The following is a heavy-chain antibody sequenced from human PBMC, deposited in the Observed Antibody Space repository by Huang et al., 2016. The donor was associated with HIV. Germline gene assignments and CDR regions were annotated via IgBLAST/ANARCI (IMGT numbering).Heavy chain of an antibody. D-gene: IGHD3-16*01. J-gene: IGHJ4*02. CDR3: SHRGTYGSNTYFDY. Sequence: QITLKESGPTLVKPTQPLTLTCTFSGFSLRTSGVGVGLIRQPPGKALEWLSLIYWDDDKRYSPSLKSRLTITKDTSKNQVVLTMTNMDPVDTATYYCSHRGTYGSNTYFDYWGQGTLVPVSS. CDR2: IYWDDDK. V-gene: IGHV2-5*02. CDR1: GFSLRTSGVG.